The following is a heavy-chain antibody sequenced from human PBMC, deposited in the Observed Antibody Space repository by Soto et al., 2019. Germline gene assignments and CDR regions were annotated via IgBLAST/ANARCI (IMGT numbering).Heavy chain of an antibody. Sequence: PSETLSLTCIVSGGSFTNYYWSWIRQPAGKGLEYIGRINTNGNINFNPSLRSRVTMSVDSSKGQFSLSLSFVTAADTAVYYCARLQLPDVTGAFDIWGQGTTVTV. V-gene: IGHV4-4*07. J-gene: IGHJ3*02. CDR1: GGSFTNYY. CDR3: ARLQLPDVTGAFDI. D-gene: IGHD2-21*01. CDR2: INTNGNI.